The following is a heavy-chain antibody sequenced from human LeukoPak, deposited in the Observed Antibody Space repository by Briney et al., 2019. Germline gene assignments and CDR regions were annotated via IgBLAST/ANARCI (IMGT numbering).Heavy chain of an antibody. CDR3: ARGLYCSGGSCPANWSDP. D-gene: IGHD2-15*01. CDR1: GFTFSSYA. V-gene: IGHV3-30*04. J-gene: IGHJ5*02. CDR2: ISYDGSNK. Sequence: PGRSLRLSCAASGFTFSSYAMHWVRQAPGKGLEWVAVISYDGSNKYYADSVKGRFTISRDNSKNTLYLQMNSLRAEDTAVYYCARGLYCSGGSCPANWSDPWGQGTLVTVSS.